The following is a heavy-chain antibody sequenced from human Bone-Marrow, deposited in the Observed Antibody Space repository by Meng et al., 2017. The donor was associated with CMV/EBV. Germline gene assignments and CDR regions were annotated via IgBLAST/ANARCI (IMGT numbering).Heavy chain of an antibody. J-gene: IGHJ5*02. CDR3: AHGVGTTRWGNWFDP. CDR1: GFSIRTSGWG. V-gene: IGHV2-5*01. D-gene: IGHD1-1*01. Sequence: GFSIRTSGWGLAWIRQAPGKALEGLALIYWNDDKRYSPSLKSRLTITKDTTQIPVVLTMTNMDPVDTDTYSSAHGVGTTRWGNWFDPWGQGTLVTVSS. CDR2: IYWNDDK.